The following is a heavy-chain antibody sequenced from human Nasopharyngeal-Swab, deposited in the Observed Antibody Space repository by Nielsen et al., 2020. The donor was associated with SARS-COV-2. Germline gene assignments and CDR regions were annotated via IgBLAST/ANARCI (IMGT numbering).Heavy chain of an antibody. CDR3: ARANSGWYYFDY. D-gene: IGHD6-19*01. CDR1: GFTFSSYW. Sequence: GGSLRLSCAASGFTFSSYWMHWVRQAPGKGLEWVSGISWNSGSIGYADSVKGRFTISRDNAKNSLYLQMNSLRAEDTALYYCARANSGWYYFDYWGQGTLVTVSS. J-gene: IGHJ4*02. V-gene: IGHV3-9*01. CDR2: ISWNSGSI.